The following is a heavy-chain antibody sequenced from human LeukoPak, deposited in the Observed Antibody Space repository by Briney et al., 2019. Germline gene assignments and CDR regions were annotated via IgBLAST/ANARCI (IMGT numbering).Heavy chain of an antibody. CDR3: ARDSPYSSGFQDAFDI. Sequence: GSLRLSCAASGFTFSSYWMSWFRRAPGRGREGVAKIKQDGSEKYYVDSVKGRFTISRDNAKNSLYLQMNSLRAEDTAVYYCARDSPYSSGFQDAFDIWGQGTMVTVSS. CDR2: IKQDGSEK. J-gene: IGHJ3*02. CDR1: GFTFSSYW. V-gene: IGHV3-7*01. D-gene: IGHD6-19*01.